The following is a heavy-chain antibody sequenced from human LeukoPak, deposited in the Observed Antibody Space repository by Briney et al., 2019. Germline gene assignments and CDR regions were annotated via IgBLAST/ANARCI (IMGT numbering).Heavy chain of an antibody. J-gene: IGHJ4*02. Sequence: PGGSLRLSCEASGFTFSGTAMNWVRQAPGKGLEWIAYISDRSSFIFYVDSVRGRFTISRDNAKNSLYLQVDSLSDEDTAVYYCARDRYYGPDYWGQGTLVTVSS. V-gene: IGHV3-48*02. D-gene: IGHD3-10*01. CDR3: ARDRYYGPDY. CDR1: GFTFSGTA. CDR2: ISDRSSFI.